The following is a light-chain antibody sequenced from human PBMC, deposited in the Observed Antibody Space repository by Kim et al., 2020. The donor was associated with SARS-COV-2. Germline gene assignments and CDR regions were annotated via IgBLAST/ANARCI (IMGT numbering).Light chain of an antibody. CDR1: QSVRSN. CDR3: PQYNNWPSYT. Sequence: EIVMTQSPATLSVSPGERATLSCRASQSVRSNLAWYQQKPGQAPRLLIYGASTRATGIPARFSGSGSGTEFTLTISSLQSEDFAVYYCPQYNNWPSYTFGQGTKLEI. J-gene: IGKJ2*01. V-gene: IGKV3-15*01. CDR2: GAS.